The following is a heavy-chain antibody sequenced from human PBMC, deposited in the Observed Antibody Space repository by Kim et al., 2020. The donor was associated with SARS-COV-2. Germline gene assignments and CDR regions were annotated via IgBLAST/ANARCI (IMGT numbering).Heavy chain of an antibody. J-gene: IGHJ6*02. CDR1: GFTFSSYS. CDR3: ARDGSDGDYPEGDYYYGMEV. V-gene: IGHV3-21*01. D-gene: IGHD4-17*01. CDR2: ISSSSSYI. Sequence: GGSLRLSCAASGFTFSSYSMNWVRQAPGKGLEWVSSISSSSSYIYYADSVKGRFTISRDNAKNSLYLQLNSLRAEDTAVYYCARDGSDGDYPEGDYYYGMEVWGQGATVTVS.